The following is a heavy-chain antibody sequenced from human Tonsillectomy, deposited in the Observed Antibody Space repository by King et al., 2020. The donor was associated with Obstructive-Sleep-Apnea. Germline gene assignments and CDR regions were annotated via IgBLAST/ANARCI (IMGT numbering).Heavy chain of an antibody. J-gene: IGHJ4*02. Sequence: VQLVESGGGVVQPGRSLRLSCAASGFTFSRHAMHWVRQAPGKGLEWVAVISFDGSNKFYADSVKGRFTISRDNSKNTLYLQMNRPRAEETAVYYCARDLVDVTMIVVVSVFDYWGQGTLVTVSS. CDR3: ARDLVDVTMIVVVSVFDY. CDR2: ISFDGSNK. D-gene: IGHD3-22*01. CDR1: GFTFSRHA. V-gene: IGHV3-30-3*01.